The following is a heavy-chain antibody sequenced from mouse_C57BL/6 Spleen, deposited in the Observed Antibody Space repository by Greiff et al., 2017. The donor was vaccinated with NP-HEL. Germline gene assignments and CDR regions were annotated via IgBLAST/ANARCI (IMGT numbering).Heavy chain of an antibody. CDR2: IYPGDGDT. CDR1: GYAFSSSW. V-gene: IGHV1-82*01. J-gene: IGHJ4*01. Sequence: QVQLQQSGPELVKPGASVKISCKASGYAFSSSWMNWVKQRPGKGLEWIGRIYPGDGDTNYNGKFKGKATLTADKSSSTAYMQLSSLTSEDSAVYFVARENPWAMDYWGQGTSVTVSS. CDR3: ARENPWAMDY.